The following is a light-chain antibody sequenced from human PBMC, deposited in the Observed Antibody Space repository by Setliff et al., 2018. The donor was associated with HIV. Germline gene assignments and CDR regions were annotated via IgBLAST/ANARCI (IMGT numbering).Light chain of an antibody. CDR3: QSYDRSLSGYV. CDR2: VNK. J-gene: IGLJ1*01. Sequence: QSALTQPPSVSGAPGQRVTISCTGTTSNIGAGYDVHWYQQLPGTAPKLLVFVNKRRPSGVPARFSGSKSGTSAFLAITEVRADDEADYYCQSYDRSLSGYVFGTGTKVTVL. V-gene: IGLV1-40*01. CDR1: TSNIGAGYD.